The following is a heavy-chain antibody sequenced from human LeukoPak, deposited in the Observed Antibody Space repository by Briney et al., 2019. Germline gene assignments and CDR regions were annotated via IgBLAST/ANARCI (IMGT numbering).Heavy chain of an antibody. CDR2: INHSGST. CDR3: ARSQRGSRGNWFDP. Sequence: PSGALCVSSAVHRDSFCGDNWCCGRDPPGEGGWRGWEINHSGSTNYNPSLKSRVTISLDTSKKQFSLKLSSVTAADTAVYYCARSQRGSRGNWFDPWGQGTLVTVSS. D-gene: IGHD3-10*01. V-gene: IGHV4-34*01. J-gene: IGHJ5*02. CDR1: RDSFCGDN.